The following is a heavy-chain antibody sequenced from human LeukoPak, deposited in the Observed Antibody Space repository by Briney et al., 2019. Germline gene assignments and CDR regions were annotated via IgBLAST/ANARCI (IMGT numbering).Heavy chain of an antibody. Sequence: SETLSLTCAVYGGSFSGYYWSWIRQPPGKGLEWIGEINHSGGTNYNPSLKSRVTISVDTSKNQFSLKLSSVTAADTAVYYCARGIAVAGTYPGPYYFDYWGQGTLVTVSS. D-gene: IGHD6-19*01. V-gene: IGHV4-34*01. J-gene: IGHJ4*02. CDR3: ARGIAVAGTYPGPYYFDY. CDR1: GGSFSGYY. CDR2: INHSGGT.